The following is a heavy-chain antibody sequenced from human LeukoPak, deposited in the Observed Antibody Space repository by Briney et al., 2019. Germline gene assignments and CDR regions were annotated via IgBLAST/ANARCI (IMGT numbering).Heavy chain of an antibody. CDR1: GFTVSSNY. V-gene: IGHV3-66*01. Sequence: PGGSLRLSCAASGFTVSSNYMSWVRQAPGKGLEWVAVIYSGGSTYYPDSVKGRFTISRDNSKNTLYLQMNSLRAEDTAVYYCAREAVATITSYYFDYWGQGTLVTVSS. CDR2: IYSGGST. CDR3: AREAVATITSYYFDY. D-gene: IGHD5-24*01. J-gene: IGHJ4*02.